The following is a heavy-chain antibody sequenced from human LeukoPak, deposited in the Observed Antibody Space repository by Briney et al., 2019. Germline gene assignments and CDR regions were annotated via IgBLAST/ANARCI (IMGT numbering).Heavy chain of an antibody. D-gene: IGHD3-22*01. CDR1: GYTFTDHH. CDR3: ARLGAFVLYYDSSGYFDS. CDR2: INPKSGGT. V-gene: IGHV1-2*02. Sequence: GASVKVSCKASGYTFTDHHMHWVRQAPGQGLEWMGWINPKSGGTNYAQKFQGRVTMSRGTSISTTYMELSSLRSDDTAVYYCARLGAFVLYYDSSGYFDSWGQGTLVTVSS. J-gene: IGHJ4*02.